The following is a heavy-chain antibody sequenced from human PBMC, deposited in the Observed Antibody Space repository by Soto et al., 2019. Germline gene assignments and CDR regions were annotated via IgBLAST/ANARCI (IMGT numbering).Heavy chain of an antibody. Sequence: SKTLSLTCGVYGGCFSGYYWSWIRQPPGKGLEWIGEINHSGSTNSNPSLKSRVTIAEYTSKNQFSLKLSSVTAADTAVYYCARVTYHLLFYYYYGMDVWGQGTTVTVSS. CDR3: ARVTYHLLFYYYYGMDV. V-gene: IGHV4-34*01. CDR2: INHSGST. D-gene: IGHD2-2*01. CDR1: GGCFSGYY. J-gene: IGHJ6*02.